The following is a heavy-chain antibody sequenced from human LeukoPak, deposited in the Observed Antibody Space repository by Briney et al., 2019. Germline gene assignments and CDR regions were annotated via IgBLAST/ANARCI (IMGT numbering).Heavy chain of an antibody. CDR3: ARDHYDILTGYPPGGY. CDR1: GFTFSSYA. CDR2: ISYDGSNK. Sequence: GRSLRLSCAASGFTFSSYAMHWVRQAPGKGLEWVAVISYDGSNKYYADSVKGRFTISRDNSKNTLYLQMNSLRAEDTAVYYCARDHYDILTGYPPGGYWGQGTLVPVSS. J-gene: IGHJ4*02. V-gene: IGHV3-30*04. D-gene: IGHD3-9*01.